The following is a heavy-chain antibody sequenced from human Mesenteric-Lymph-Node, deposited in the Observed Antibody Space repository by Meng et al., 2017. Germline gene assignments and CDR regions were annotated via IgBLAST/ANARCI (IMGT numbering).Heavy chain of an antibody. Sequence: GESLKISCAASGFTFSSYGMHWVRQAPGKGLEWVAVIWYDGSNKYYADSVKGRFTISRDNSKNTLYLQMNSLRAEDTAVYYCARGLGSGYYYGFDYWGQGTLVTVSS. J-gene: IGHJ4*02. CDR3: ARGLGSGYYYGFDY. CDR2: IWYDGSNK. D-gene: IGHD3-22*01. V-gene: IGHV3-33*01. CDR1: GFTFSSYG.